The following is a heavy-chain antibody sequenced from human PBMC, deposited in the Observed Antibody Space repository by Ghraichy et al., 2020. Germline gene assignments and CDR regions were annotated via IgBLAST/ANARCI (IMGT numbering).Heavy chain of an antibody. CDR1: GFTFSNAW. J-gene: IGHJ4*02. CDR2: IKSKTDGGTT. Sequence: GGSLRLSCAASGFTFSNAWMSWVRQAPGKGLEWVGRIKSKTDGGTTDYAAPVKGRFTISRDDSKNTLYLQMNSLKTEDTAVYYCTTTMVRGDQQVDYWGQGTLVTVSS. D-gene: IGHD3-10*01. CDR3: TTTMVRGDQQVDY. V-gene: IGHV3-15*01.